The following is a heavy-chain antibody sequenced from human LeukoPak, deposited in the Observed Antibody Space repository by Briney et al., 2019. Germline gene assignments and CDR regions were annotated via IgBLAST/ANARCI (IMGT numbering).Heavy chain of an antibody. CDR3: ARASGVIPATGWFDP. V-gene: IGHV1-2*02. D-gene: IGHD2-2*01. CDR1: GYTFIAYY. Sequence: GASVKVSCKASGYTFIAYYMQWVRQAAGQRLEWMGWINPTSGTTNYAQKFQGRVTLTRDTSISTAYMELSRLRSDDTAVYYCARASGVIPATGWFDPWGQGTLVTVSS. CDR2: INPTSGTT. J-gene: IGHJ5*02.